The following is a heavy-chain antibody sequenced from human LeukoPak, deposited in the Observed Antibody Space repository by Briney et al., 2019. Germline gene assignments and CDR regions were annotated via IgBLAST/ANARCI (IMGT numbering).Heavy chain of an antibody. CDR1: GFTFSSYS. J-gene: IGHJ4*02. V-gene: IGHV3-21*01. CDR3: ASVPSSSWYDY. Sequence: GGSLRLSCAASGFTFSSYSMNWVRQAPGKGLEWVSSISSSSSYIYYADSVKGRFTISRDNAKNSLYLQMNSLGAEDTAVYHCASVPSSSWYDYWGQGTLVTVSS. D-gene: IGHD6-13*01. CDR2: ISSSSSYI.